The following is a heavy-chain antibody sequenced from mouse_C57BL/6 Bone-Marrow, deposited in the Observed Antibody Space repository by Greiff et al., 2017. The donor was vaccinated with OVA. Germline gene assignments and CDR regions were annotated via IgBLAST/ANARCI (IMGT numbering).Heavy chain of an antibody. J-gene: IGHJ4*01. CDR2: IRVKSDNYAT. Sequence: EVKLEGSWGSLGQPGGSMKLSFVTSGFTFSNYWLNWVRQSPEKGLEWVAQIRVKSDNYATHYAESVKGRITISRDDSKISVYLQMHNLKAEDTGIYYSTSYYNTMDYWGQGTSVTVSS. CDR1: GFTFSNYW. CDR3: TSYYNTMDY. V-gene: IGHV6-3*01.